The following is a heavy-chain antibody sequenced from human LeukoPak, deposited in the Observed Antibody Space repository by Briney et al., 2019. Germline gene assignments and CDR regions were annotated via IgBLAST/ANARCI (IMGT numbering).Heavy chain of an antibody. J-gene: IGHJ4*02. CDR1: VFTFSSYW. CDR2: IKQDGSEK. Sequence: GGSLRLSCAASVFTFSSYWMSWVRQAPGKGLEWVANIKQDGSEKYYVDSVKGRFTISRDNAKNSLYLQMNSLRAEDTAVYYCARDLTVDIVATTQGYWGQGTLVTVSS. V-gene: IGHV3-7*03. D-gene: IGHD5-12*01. CDR3: ARDLTVDIVATTQGY.